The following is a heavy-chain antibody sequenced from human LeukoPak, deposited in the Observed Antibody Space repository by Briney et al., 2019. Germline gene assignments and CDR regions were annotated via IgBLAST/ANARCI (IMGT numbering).Heavy chain of an antibody. Sequence: RGGSLRLSCAASGFTFSNYAMTWVRQAQGTGLQWVSAITGSGGSTYYADSVKGRFAISRDNSKNTLYLQMNSLRAEDTAVYYCATLMRGPTGYSGYGGEDYWGQGTLVTVSS. J-gene: IGHJ4*02. CDR3: ATLMRGPTGYSGYGGEDY. D-gene: IGHD5-12*01. CDR2: ITGSGGST. CDR1: GFTFSNYA. V-gene: IGHV3-23*01.